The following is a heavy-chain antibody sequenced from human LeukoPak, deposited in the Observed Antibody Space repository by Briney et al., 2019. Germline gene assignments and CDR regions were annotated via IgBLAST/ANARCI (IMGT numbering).Heavy chain of an antibody. V-gene: IGHV1-69*05. CDR3: ARERGSGVIGAFDI. CDR1: GGTFSSYA. J-gene: IGHJ3*02. D-gene: IGHD3-10*01. Sequence: GASVKVSCKASGGTFSSYAISWVRQAPGQGLERMGRIIPIFGTANYAQKFQGRVTITTDESTSTAYMELSSLRSEDTAVYYCARERGSGVIGAFDIWGQGTMVTVSS. CDR2: IIPIFGTA.